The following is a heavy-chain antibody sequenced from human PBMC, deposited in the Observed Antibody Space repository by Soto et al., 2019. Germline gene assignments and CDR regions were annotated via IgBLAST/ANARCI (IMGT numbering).Heavy chain of an antibody. D-gene: IGHD3-10*01. CDR1: GFTFSSYA. J-gene: IGHJ4*02. CDR2: ISYDGSNK. Sequence: QVQLVESGGGVVQPGRSLRLSCAASGFTFSSYAMHWVRQAPGKGLEWVAVISYDGSNKYYADSVKGRFTISRDNSKNTLYLQMNSLRAEDTAVYYCARDLPWTRGEIHGYWGQGTLVTVSS. V-gene: IGHV3-30-3*01. CDR3: ARDLPWTRGEIHGY.